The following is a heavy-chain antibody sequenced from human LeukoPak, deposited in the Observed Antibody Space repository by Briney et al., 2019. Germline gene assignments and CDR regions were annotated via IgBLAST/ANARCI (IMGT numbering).Heavy chain of an antibody. CDR1: GYTFTAYY. D-gene: IGHD2-8*01. Sequence: ASVKVSCKASGYTFTAYYIHWVRRAPGQGLEWMGWIDPRSGATECTQKFQGRVTMTRDTSITTVYLELNGLTFDDTAVYYCATDNGTLDYWGQGTLVTVSS. V-gene: IGHV1-2*02. CDR3: ATDNGTLDY. CDR2: IDPRSGAT. J-gene: IGHJ4*02.